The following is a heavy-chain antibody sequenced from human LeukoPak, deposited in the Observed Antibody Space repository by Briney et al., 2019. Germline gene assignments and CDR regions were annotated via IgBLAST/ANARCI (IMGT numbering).Heavy chain of an antibody. CDR3: AANSADYNTLGSSYKV. Sequence: SETLSLTCTVSSGSISSSPYYWGWIRQSPGKGLEWIGSISYSGTTYYNPSLKSRVTISVDTSKNHFSLKLSSVTAADTAVYYCAANSADYNTLGSSYKVWGQGTLVTVSS. CDR2: ISYSGTT. V-gene: IGHV4-39*02. D-gene: IGHD3-10*01. CDR1: SGSISSSPYY. J-gene: IGHJ4*02.